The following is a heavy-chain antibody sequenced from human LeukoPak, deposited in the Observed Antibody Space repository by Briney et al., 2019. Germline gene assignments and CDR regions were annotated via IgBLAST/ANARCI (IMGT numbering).Heavy chain of an antibody. V-gene: IGHV1-69*05. D-gene: IGHD3-9*01. Sequence: SVKVSCKASGGTFSSYAISWVRQAPGQGLEWMGGIIPIFGTANYAQKFQGRVTITTDESTSIAYMELSSLRSEDTAVYYCARDHDILTGYLDYWGQGTLVTVSS. CDR3: ARDHDILTGYLDY. CDR2: IIPIFGTA. J-gene: IGHJ4*02. CDR1: GGTFSSYA.